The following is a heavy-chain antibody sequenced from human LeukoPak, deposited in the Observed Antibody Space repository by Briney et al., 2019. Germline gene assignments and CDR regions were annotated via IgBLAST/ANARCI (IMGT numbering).Heavy chain of an antibody. Sequence: SETLSLTCAVYGGSFSGYYWSWIRQPPGEGLEWIGEINHSGSTNYNPSLKSRVTISVDTSKNQFSLKLSSVTAADTAVYYCASTYIVAPGYWGQGTLVTVSS. J-gene: IGHJ4*02. CDR2: INHSGST. CDR3: ASTYIVAPGY. D-gene: IGHD2-15*01. V-gene: IGHV4-34*01. CDR1: GGSFSGYY.